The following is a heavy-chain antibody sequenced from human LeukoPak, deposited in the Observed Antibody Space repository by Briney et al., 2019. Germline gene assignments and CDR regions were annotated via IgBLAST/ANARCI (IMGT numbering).Heavy chain of an antibody. CDR3: ARDGGRDSTYWYYY. CDR2: LNGDGRST. Sequence: GGSLRLSCAASGFTFSSYWMHWVRQAPGKGLVWVSRLNGDGRSTSYADSVKGRFTISRDNAKNTLYLQMNSLRAEDTAVYYCARDGGRDSTYWYYYWGQGTLVTVSS. D-gene: IGHD6-13*01. J-gene: IGHJ4*02. V-gene: IGHV3-74*01. CDR1: GFTFSSYW.